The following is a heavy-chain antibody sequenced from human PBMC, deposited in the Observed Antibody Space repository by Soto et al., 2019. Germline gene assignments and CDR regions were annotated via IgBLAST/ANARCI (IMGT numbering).Heavy chain of an antibody. D-gene: IGHD4-17*01. Sequence: SETLSLTCTVSCGSISSYYWSWIRQPAGKGLEWIGRIYTSGSTNYNPSLKSRVTMSVDTSKNQFSLKLSSVTAADTAVYYCARDYVDYGDYLNWFDPWGQGTLVTVSS. CDR2: IYTSGST. CDR1: CGSISSYY. J-gene: IGHJ5*02. V-gene: IGHV4-4*07. CDR3: ARDYVDYGDYLNWFDP.